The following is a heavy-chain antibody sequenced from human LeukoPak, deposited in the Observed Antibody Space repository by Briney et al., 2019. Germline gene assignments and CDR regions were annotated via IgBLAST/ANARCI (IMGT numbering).Heavy chain of an antibody. V-gene: IGHV4-34*01. J-gene: IGHJ4*02. CDR2: INHSGST. CDR1: GGSFSGYY. Sequence: SQTLSLTCAVYGGSFSGYYWSWIRQPPGKGLEWIGEINHSGSTNYNPSLKSRVTISVDTSKNQFSLKLSSVTAADTAVYYCARDRPDYGSGSYYYGSQKYFDYWGQGTLVTVSS. CDR3: ARDRPDYGSGSYYYGSQKYFDY. D-gene: IGHD3-10*01.